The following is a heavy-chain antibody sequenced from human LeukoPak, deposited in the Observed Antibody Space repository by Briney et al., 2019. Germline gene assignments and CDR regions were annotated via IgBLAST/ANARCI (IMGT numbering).Heavy chain of an antibody. J-gene: IGHJ3*02. Sequence: GGSLRLSCAASGFTFSSYAMHWVRQAPGKGLEYVSAISSNGGSTYYANSVKGRFTISRDNSKNTLYLQMGSLRAEDMAVYYCARRRTTVTTRDAFDIWGQGTIVTVSS. V-gene: IGHV3-64*01. CDR1: GFTFSSYA. D-gene: IGHD4-17*01. CDR3: ARRRTTVTTRDAFDI. CDR2: ISSNGGST.